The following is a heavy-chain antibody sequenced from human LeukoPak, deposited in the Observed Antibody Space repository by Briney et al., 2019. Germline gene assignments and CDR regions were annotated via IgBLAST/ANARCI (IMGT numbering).Heavy chain of an antibody. Sequence: GGSLRLSCAASGFTFSSYEMNWVRQAPGKGLEWVSYISSSGSTIYYADSVKGRFTISRDNAKNSLYLQMNSLRAEDTAVYYCARGTSLYDSSGYYYGDYWGQGTLVTVSS. J-gene: IGHJ4*02. CDR2: ISSSGSTI. D-gene: IGHD3-22*01. CDR3: ARGTSLYDSSGYYYGDY. V-gene: IGHV3-48*03. CDR1: GFTFSSYE.